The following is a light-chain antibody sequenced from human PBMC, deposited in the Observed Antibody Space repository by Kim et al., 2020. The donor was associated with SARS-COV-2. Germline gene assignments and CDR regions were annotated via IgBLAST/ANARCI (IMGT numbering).Light chain of an antibody. Sequence: AIRITQSPSSLSASTGDRVTITCRASQGIGTYLAWYQQKPGKAPKLMIYAASTLQSGVPSRFSGSGSGTDFTLTISCLQSEDFATYYCQQYYNYPRTFGQGTKVDIK. CDR1: QGIGTY. J-gene: IGKJ1*01. CDR3: QQYYNYPRT. CDR2: AAS. V-gene: IGKV1-8*01.